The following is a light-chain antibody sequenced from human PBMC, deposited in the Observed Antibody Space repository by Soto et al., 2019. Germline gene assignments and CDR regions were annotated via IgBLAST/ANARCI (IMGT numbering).Light chain of an antibody. CDR3: QQRSNWPIT. CDR2: DAS. CDR1: QGISSA. J-gene: IGKJ5*01. V-gene: IGKV3D-11*01. Sequence: DRVTITCRASQGISSAVAWYQQKPGQAPRLLIYDASNRATGIPARFSGSGSGTDFTLTISSLEPEDFAVYYCQQRSNWPITFGQGTRLEI.